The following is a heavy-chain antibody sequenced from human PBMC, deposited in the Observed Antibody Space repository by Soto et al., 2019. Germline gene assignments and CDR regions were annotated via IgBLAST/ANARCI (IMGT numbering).Heavy chain of an antibody. J-gene: IGHJ4*02. CDR1: GGSVSSGSYY. CDR3: ASFHIVVVTAIRKPFSDY. Sequence: QVQLQESGPGLVKPSETLSLTCTVSGGSVSSGSYYWSWIRQPPGKGLEWIGYIYYSGSTNYNPSLKSRVTISVDTSKNQFSLKLSSVTAADTAVYYCASFHIVVVTAIRKPFSDYWGQGTLVTVSS. V-gene: IGHV4-61*01. CDR2: IYYSGST. D-gene: IGHD2-21*02.